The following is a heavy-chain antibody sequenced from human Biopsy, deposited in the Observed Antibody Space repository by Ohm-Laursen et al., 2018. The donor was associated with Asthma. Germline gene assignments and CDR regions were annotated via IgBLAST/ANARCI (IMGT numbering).Heavy chain of an antibody. D-gene: IGHD6-6*01. V-gene: IGHV4-39*02. CDR1: GDAMSTSGSY. J-gene: IGHJ2*01. CDR3: ARAVSSSSYWYFDL. CDR2: IYYSGRT. Sequence: SETLSLTWVVSGDAMSTSGSYWGWIRQSPGKGLEWIGSIYYSGRTYYNPSLESRVTIYADTSKNHFSLKVTSVTAADTAVYYCARAVSSSSYWYFDLWGRGDLVTVSS.